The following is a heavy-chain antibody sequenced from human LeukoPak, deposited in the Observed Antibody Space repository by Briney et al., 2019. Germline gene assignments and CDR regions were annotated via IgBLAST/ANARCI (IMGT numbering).Heavy chain of an antibody. D-gene: IGHD3-16*01. CDR1: GFTFSSYA. CDR2: ISGGGGST. CDR3: AKDRRPNPVGEEFDP. J-gene: IGHJ5*02. Sequence: GGSLRLSCAASGFTFSSYAMSWVRQAPGRGLEWVSAISGGGGSTYYGDSVKGRFTISRDNSKNTLYLQMNSLRAEDTAVYYCAKDRRPNPVGEEFDPWGQGTLVTVSS. V-gene: IGHV3-23*01.